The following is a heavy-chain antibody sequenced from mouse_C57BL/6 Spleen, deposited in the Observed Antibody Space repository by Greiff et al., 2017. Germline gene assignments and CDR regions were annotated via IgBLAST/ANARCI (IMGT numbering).Heavy chain of an antibody. J-gene: IGHJ3*01. CDR2: IDPSDSYT. CDR3: ARGPIVLYDYDGFAY. D-gene: IGHD2-4*01. Sequence: QVQLQQPGAELVMPGASVKLSCKASGYTFTSYWMHWVKQRPGQGLEWIGEIDPSDSYTNYNQKFKGKSTLTVDKSSSTAYMQLSSLTSEDSAVYYCARGPIVLYDYDGFAYWGQGTLVTVSA. CDR1: GYTFTSYW. V-gene: IGHV1-69*01.